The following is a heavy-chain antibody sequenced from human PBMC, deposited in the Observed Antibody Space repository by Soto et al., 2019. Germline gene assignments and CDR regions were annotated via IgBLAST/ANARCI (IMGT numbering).Heavy chain of an antibody. CDR1: GYTFTSYY. J-gene: IGHJ4*02. V-gene: IGHV1-46*03. D-gene: IGHD2-2*01. CDR2: INPSGGST. Sequence: ASVKVSCKASGYTFTSYYMHWVRQAPGQGLEWMGIINPSGGSTSYAQKFQGRVTMTRDTSTSTVYMELSSLRSEDTAVYYCATAVPAATDLRSYDLLYFDYWGQGTLVTVSS. CDR3: ATAVPAATDLRSYDLLYFDY.